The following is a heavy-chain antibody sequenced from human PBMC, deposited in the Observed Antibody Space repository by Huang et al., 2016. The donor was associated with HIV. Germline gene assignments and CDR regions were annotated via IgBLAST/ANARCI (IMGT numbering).Heavy chain of an antibody. V-gene: IGHV1-2*02. CDR2: LNPKNGAT. D-gene: IGHD5-12*01. Sequence: QVQLVQSGAEVKKPGASVKVSCKPSGYTFAAYFIHWVRQAPGQGLEWMAWLNPKNGATNYAQKVLGRVTVTGDTSINTAYMEFSGLTSDDTANYYCTRDGVAPDEEFDYWGQGTLIIVSS. CDR1: GYTFAAYF. J-gene: IGHJ4*02. CDR3: TRDGVAPDEEFDY.